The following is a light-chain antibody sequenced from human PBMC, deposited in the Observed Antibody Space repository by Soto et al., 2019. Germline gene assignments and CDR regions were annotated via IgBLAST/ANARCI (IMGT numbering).Light chain of an antibody. CDR3: QNYNGPPWT. Sequence: IQMTQPPSSLSASVGDRVTITCRASQDISDYLAWYQQKPGQVPKLLISGASTLQSGVPSRFRGSASGTDFTLTITGLQPDDFATYYCQNYNGPPWTFGQGTKVDIK. CDR1: QDISDY. J-gene: IGKJ1*01. CDR2: GAS. V-gene: IGKV1-27*01.